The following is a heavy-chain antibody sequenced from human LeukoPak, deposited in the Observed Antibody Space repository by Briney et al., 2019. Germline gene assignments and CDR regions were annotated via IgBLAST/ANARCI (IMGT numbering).Heavy chain of an antibody. CDR2: ISGSGGST. V-gene: IGHV3-23*01. D-gene: IGHD1-26*01. J-gene: IGHJ6*03. Sequence: GGTLRLSCAASGFTFSSYGMSWVRQAPGKGLEWVSAISGSGGSTYYADSVKGRFTISRDNSKNTLYLQMNSLRAEDTAVYYCAKGSGSYYYYYYYYMDVWGKGTTVTISS. CDR1: GFTFSSYG. CDR3: AKGSGSYYYYYYYYMDV.